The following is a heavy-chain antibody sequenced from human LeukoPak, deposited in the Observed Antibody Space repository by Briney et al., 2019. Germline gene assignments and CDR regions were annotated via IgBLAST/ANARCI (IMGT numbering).Heavy chain of an antibody. CDR2: ISGSGGNT. CDR3: ARDEGTASGSYFGC. CDR1: GFTFSNYA. V-gene: IGHV3-23*01. Sequence: GGSLRLSCAASGFTFSNYAMSWVRQAPGKGLEWVSAISGSGGNTYYADTIKGRFTISRDNSKNTLYLQMNSLRAEDTAVYYCARDEGTASGSYFGCWGQGTLVTVSS. J-gene: IGHJ4*02. D-gene: IGHD1-26*01.